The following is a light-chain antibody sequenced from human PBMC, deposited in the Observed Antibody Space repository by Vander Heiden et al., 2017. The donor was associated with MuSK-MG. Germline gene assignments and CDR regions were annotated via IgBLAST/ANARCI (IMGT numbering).Light chain of an antibody. CDR3: RYGLPRPFT. CDR2: SGS. J-gene: IGKJ3*01. CDR1: QSLLHSNGYYY. Sequence: VMTQSPLSLPVLPGEPASISSSPSQSLLHSNGYYYVACYLHQPGHSQHLLIYSGSNGAAAVPDRISGSRSGTDFTLKINIVDAEDVGVYCCRYGLPRPFTFGHGTKVDIK. V-gene: IGKV2-28*01.